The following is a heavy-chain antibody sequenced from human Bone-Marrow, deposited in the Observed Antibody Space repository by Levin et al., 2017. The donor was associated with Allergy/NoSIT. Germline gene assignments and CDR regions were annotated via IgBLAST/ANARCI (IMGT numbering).Heavy chain of an antibody. J-gene: IGHJ5*02. CDR1: GFSLSDSGAA. D-gene: IGHD2-21*01. CDR2: IYWDNNI. CDR3: TRRRMNTRAYKWFDP. Sequence: SGPTLVKPTQTLTLTCTFSGFSLSDSGAAVAWIRQPPGKALEWLALIYWDNNILYNSSLRSRLTITKDTSKNKVVLTLTNVDPVDTATYFCTRRRMNTRAYKWFDPWGQGTLVTVPS. V-gene: IGHV2-5*02.